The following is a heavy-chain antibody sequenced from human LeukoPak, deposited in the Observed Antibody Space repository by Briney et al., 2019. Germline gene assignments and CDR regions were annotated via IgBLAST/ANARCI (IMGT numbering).Heavy chain of an antibody. V-gene: IGHV4-39*07. J-gene: IGHJ3*02. Sequence: SSETLSLTCTVSGDSISTSNSYWGWIRQPPGKGLEWIGSIYYSGNTYYNASLKSRDTISVDTSKNQFSLNLSSVTAADTAVYYCARSDGYGLVGIWGQGTMVTVSS. CDR1: GDSISTSNSY. CDR3: ARSDGYGLVGI. CDR2: IYYSGNT. D-gene: IGHD3-10*01.